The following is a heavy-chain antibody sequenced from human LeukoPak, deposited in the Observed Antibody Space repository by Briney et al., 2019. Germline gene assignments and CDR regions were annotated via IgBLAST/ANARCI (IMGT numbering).Heavy chain of an antibody. CDR2: IYFSGST. D-gene: IGHD3-22*01. V-gene: IGHV4-39*07. CDR3: ARDRDYYDSSGYGGWFDP. CDR1: GGSLSSSSYY. Sequence: LGTPSPPCPVSGGSLSSSSYYWGWVRQPPGEGLGWVWGIYFSGSTYYNPSLKSRVTISVDTSKNQFSLKLSSVTAADTAVYYCARDRDYYDSSGYGGWFDPWGQGTLVTVSS. J-gene: IGHJ5*02.